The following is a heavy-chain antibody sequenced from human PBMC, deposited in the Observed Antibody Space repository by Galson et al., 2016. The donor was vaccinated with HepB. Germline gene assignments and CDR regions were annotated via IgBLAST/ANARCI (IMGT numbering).Heavy chain of an antibody. D-gene: IGHD2/OR15-2a*01. CDR2: INPNNGGT. V-gene: IGHV1-2*04. CDR3: ARGGSTYYDYYYFAMDV. J-gene: IGHJ6*02. CDR1: RYTFTGYY. Sequence: SVKVSCKASRYTFTGYYLHWVRQAPGQGLEWMGWINPNNGGTKYAQKFQGWVTMTRDRSTSTAYMELSGLKSDDTAVYYCARGGSTYYDYYYFAMDVWGQGTTVTVSS.